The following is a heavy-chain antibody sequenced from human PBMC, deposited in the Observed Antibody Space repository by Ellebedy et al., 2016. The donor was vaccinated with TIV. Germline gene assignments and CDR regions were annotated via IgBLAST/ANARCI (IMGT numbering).Heavy chain of an antibody. CDR1: GGSFSGYY. Sequence: SQTLSLTCAVYGGSFSGYYWSWIRQPPGKGLEWIGEINHSGSTNYNPSLKSRVTISVDTSKNQFSLKLSSVTAADTAVYYCARATYYYDSSGTWWYFDLWGRGTLVTVSS. D-gene: IGHD3-22*01. J-gene: IGHJ2*01. CDR3: ARATYYYDSSGTWWYFDL. CDR2: INHSGST. V-gene: IGHV4-34*01.